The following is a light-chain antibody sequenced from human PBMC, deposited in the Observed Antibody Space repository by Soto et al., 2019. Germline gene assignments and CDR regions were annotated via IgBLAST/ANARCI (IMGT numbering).Light chain of an antibody. CDR3: SSNTSSSPYV. J-gene: IGLJ1*01. V-gene: IGLV2-14*01. CDR2: DVS. Sequence: QSVLTQPASVSGSPGQSITISCTGTSSDVGGYNYVSWYQQHPGKAPKLMIYDVSNRPSGVSNRFSGSKSGNTASLTISGLQAEDEADYYCSSNTSSSPYVFGTETKVTVL. CDR1: SSDVGGYNY.